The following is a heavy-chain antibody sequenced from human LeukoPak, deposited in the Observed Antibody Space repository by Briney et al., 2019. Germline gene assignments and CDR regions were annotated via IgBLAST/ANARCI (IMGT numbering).Heavy chain of an antibody. CDR2: IKSKTDGGTT. D-gene: IGHD1-1*01. CDR1: GFTFSNAW. J-gene: IGHJ6*04. Sequence: GGSLRLSCAASGFTFSNAWMSWVRQAPGKGREWVGRIKSKTDGGTTDYAAPVKGRFTISRDDSKNTLYLQMNSLKTEDTAVYYCTTADDAYYYYYGMDVWGKGTTVTVSS. CDR3: TTADDAYYYYYGMDV. V-gene: IGHV3-15*01.